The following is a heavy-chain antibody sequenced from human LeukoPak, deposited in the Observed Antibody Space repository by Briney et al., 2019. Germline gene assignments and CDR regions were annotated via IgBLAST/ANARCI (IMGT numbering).Heavy chain of an antibody. CDR2: IRYDGSNK. V-gene: IGHV3-30*02. Sequence: GGSLRLSCAASGFTFSSYGMHWVHQAPGKGLEWVAFIRYDGSNKYYADSVKGRFTISRDNSKNTLYLQMNSLRAEDTAVYYCAKDREQQLALYYFDYWGQGTLVTVSS. J-gene: IGHJ4*02. CDR3: AKDREQQLALYYFDY. CDR1: GFTFSSYG. D-gene: IGHD6-13*01.